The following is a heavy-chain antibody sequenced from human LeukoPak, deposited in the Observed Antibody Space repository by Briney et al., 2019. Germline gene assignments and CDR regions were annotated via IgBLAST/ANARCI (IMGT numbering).Heavy chain of an antibody. Sequence: GASVTVSFKSSVYTFTNYYIDWVGQAPGQGLEGMGVINPSGGRTRNAHKFQGRVTNTGDTDTRTVYMELSSLTSDDTAVYYCARGTTDAYWGQGTPVTVSS. D-gene: IGHD1-1*01. CDR1: VYTFTNYY. CDR3: ARGTTDAY. V-gene: IGHV1-46*01. CDR2: INPSGGRT. J-gene: IGHJ4*02.